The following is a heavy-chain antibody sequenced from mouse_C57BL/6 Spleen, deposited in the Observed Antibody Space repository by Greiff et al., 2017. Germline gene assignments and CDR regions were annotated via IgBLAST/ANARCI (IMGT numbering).Heavy chain of an antibody. CDR1: GYAFSSSW. CDR3: ARGYYDYDAFAY. CDR2: IYPGDGDT. Sequence: QVQLQQSGPELVKPGASVKISCKASGYAFSSSWMNWVKQRPGKGLEWIGRIYPGDGDTNYNGKVKGKATLTADNSSSTAYMQLSSLTSEDSAVYFCARGYYDYDAFAYWGQGTLVTVSA. D-gene: IGHD2-4*01. J-gene: IGHJ3*01. V-gene: IGHV1-82*01.